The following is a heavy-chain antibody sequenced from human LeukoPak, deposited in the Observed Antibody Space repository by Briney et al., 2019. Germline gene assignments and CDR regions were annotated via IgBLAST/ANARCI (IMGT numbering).Heavy chain of an antibody. CDR1: GGSFSGYY. Sequence: SETLSLTCAVYGGSFSGYYWSWIRQPPGKGLEWIGEINHSGSTNYNPSLKSRVTISVDTSKNQFSLKLSSVTAADTAVYYCARAGQDIVVVPAATASAEYYQHWGQGTLVTVSS. D-gene: IGHD2-2*01. V-gene: IGHV4-34*01. CDR2: INHSGST. CDR3: ARAGQDIVVVPAATASAEYYQH. J-gene: IGHJ1*01.